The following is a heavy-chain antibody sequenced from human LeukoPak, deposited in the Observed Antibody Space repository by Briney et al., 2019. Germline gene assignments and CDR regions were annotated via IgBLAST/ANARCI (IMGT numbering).Heavy chain of an antibody. D-gene: IGHD2-2*01. V-gene: IGHV1-69*04. CDR3: ARDDPITCSSTSCYENWFDP. Sequence: GASVKVSCKASGGTFSSYTISWVRQAPGQVLEWMGRIIPILGIANYAQKFQGRVTITADKSTSTAYMELSSLRSEDTAVYYCARDDPITCSSTSCYENWFDPWGQGTLVTVSS. J-gene: IGHJ5*02. CDR2: IIPILGIA. CDR1: GGTFSSYT.